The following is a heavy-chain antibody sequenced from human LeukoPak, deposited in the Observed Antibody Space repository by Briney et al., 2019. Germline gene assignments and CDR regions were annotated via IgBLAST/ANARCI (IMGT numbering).Heavy chain of an antibody. D-gene: IGHD3-10*01. J-gene: IGHJ3*02. CDR2: IYYSGST. V-gene: IGHV4-59*01. Sequence: SETLSLTCTVSGGSISSYYWSWIRQPPGKGLEWIGYIYYSGSTNYNPSLKSRVTISVDTSKNQFSLKLSPVTAADTAVYYCARFTYYYGSGSNDAFDIWGQGTMVTVSS. CDR3: ARFTYYYGSGSNDAFDI. CDR1: GGSISSYY.